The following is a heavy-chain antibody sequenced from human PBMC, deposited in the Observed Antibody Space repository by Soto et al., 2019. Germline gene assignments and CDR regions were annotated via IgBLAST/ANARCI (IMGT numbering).Heavy chain of an antibody. CDR1: GFTFSSYA. CDR3: AKENGGSGWYSVPYYFDY. CDR2: ISGSGGST. V-gene: IGHV3-23*01. D-gene: IGHD6-19*01. Sequence: GGSLRLSCAASGFTFSSYAMSWVRQAPGKGLEWVSAISGSGGSTYYADSVKGRFTISRDNSKNTLYLQMNSLRAEDTAVYYCAKENGGSGWYSVPYYFDYWGQGTLVTVSS. J-gene: IGHJ4*02.